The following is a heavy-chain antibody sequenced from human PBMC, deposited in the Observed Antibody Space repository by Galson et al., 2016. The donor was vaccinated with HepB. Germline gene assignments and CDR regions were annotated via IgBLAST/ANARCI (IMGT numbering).Heavy chain of an antibody. CDR1: SDPVTSGTYY. D-gene: IGHD2-2*02. J-gene: IGHJ6*02. V-gene: IGHV4-61*01. CDR2: IHDSGNT. Sequence: SEPLSLTCTVSSDPVTSGTYYWSWVRQSPGKGLDWIGYIHDSGNTNYNPSIKSRVTISRDTSKNQFFLELTSVNAADTAVYYCARDEGFYNGMDVWGQGTTVTVAS. CDR3: ARDEGFYNGMDV.